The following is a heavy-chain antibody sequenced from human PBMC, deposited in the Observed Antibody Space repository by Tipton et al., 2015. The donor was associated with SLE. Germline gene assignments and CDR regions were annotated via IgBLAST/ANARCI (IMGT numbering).Heavy chain of an antibody. Sequence: RSLRLSCAASGFTFSNEAMHWVRQAPGKGLEWVAVITYDGNDQYYADSVRGRFTSSRDNSMNTLYLLMNSLRPEDTAVYFCARNAPGREAFGYWGHGALVTVSS. D-gene: IGHD1-26*01. CDR1: GFTFSNEA. V-gene: IGHV3-30*04. J-gene: IGHJ4*01. CDR2: ITYDGNDQ. CDR3: ARNAPGREAFGY.